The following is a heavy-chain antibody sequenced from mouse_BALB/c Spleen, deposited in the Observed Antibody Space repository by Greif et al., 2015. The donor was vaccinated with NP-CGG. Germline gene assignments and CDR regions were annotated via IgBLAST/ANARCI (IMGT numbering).Heavy chain of an antibody. Sequence: VQLQQSGAELAKPGASVKMSCKASGYTFTSYWMHWVKQRPGQGLEWIGYINPSTGYTEYNQKFKDKATLTADKSSSTAYMQLCSLTSEDSAVYYCARSGTKDFAYWGQGTLVTVSA. V-gene: IGHV1-7*01. CDR3: ARSGTKDFAY. CDR1: GYTFTSYW. D-gene: IGHD4-1*01. J-gene: IGHJ3*01. CDR2: INPSTGYT.